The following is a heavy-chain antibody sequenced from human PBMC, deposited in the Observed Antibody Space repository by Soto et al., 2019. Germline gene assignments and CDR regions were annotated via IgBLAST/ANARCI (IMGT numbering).Heavy chain of an antibody. D-gene: IGHD3-10*01. Sequence: QVQLVESGGGVVQPGRSLRLSCAASGFTFSGFGMHWVRHTPGKGLEWLAVISYDGSHKLHADSVQGRFTISRDNSKNTLSLHLNSLRTKEAAVYYCGIELGVDASARYLYLWGQGTLVTVSS. V-gene: IGHV3-30*03. CDR3: GIELGVDASARYLYL. J-gene: IGHJ5*02. CDR1: GFTFSGFG. CDR2: ISYDGSHK.